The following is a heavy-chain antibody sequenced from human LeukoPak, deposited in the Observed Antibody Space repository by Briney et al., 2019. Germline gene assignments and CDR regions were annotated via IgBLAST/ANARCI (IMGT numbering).Heavy chain of an antibody. J-gene: IGHJ6*03. CDR3: ARVRLPQGYYYYYMDV. Sequence: TGGSLRLSCAASGFTFSSYGMHWVRQAPGKGLEWVAVIWYDGSNKYYADSVKGRFTISRDNSKNTLYLQMNSLRAEDTAVYYCARVRLPQGYYYYYMDVWGKGTTVTVSS. V-gene: IGHV3-33*01. CDR1: GFTFSSYG. CDR2: IWYDGSNK. D-gene: IGHD4-17*01.